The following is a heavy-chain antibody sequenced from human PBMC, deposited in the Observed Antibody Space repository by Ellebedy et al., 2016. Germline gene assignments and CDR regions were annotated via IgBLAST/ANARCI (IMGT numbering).Heavy chain of an antibody. Sequence: SETLSLXXTVSGDSIAGYYCNWVRQPAGKGLEWVGRIYTSGNTKYNPSLKSRVTMSVDTSKNQFSLKLSSVTAADTAVYYCAREARGRWELGVGWGQGTLVTVSS. CDR3: AREARGRWELGVG. D-gene: IGHD1-26*01. CDR1: GDSIAGYY. CDR2: IYTSGNT. V-gene: IGHV4-4*07. J-gene: IGHJ4*02.